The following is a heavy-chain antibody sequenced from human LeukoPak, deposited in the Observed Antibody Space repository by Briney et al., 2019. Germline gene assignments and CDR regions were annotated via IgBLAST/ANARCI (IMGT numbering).Heavy chain of an antibody. V-gene: IGHV1-18*04. CDR2: ISAYNGNT. Sequence: ASVKVSCKASGYTFTSYGISWVRQAPGQGLEGVGWISAYNGNTNYAQKLQGRVTMTTDTSTSTAYMELRSLRSDDTAVYYCARVVTMVRGVQVGDYWGQGTLVTVSS. CDR3: ARVVTMVRGVQVGDY. CDR1: GYTFTSYG. D-gene: IGHD3-10*01. J-gene: IGHJ4*02.